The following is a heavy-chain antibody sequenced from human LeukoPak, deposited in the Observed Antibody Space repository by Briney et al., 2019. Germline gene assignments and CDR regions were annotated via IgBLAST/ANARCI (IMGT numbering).Heavy chain of an antibody. J-gene: IGHJ4*02. CDR3: AKDRGDYFDY. CDR1: GFTFSSYG. CDR2: IRYDGSNK. Sequence: GGSLRLSCAASGFTFSSYGMHWVRQAPGKGLEWVAFIRYDGSNKYYADSVKGRFTISRDNSKNALYLQMNSLRAEDTAVYYCAKDRGDYFDYWGQGTLVTVSS. V-gene: IGHV3-30*02.